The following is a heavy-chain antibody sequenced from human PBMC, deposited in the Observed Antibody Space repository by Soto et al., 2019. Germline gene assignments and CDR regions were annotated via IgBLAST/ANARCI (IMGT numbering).Heavy chain of an antibody. CDR3: ARSPHIQLWSYPSDY. CDR1: GGSINTVNYY. J-gene: IGHJ4*02. CDR2: IYNGGTT. Sequence: SETLSLTCTVSGGSINTVNYYWSWIRQSPDKGPEWIGHIYNGGTTYNNPSLTSRVTISVDTSKNQFSLKLSSVTAADTAVYYCARSPHIQLWSYPSDYWGQGTLVTVSS. V-gene: IGHV4-30-4*01. D-gene: IGHD5-18*01.